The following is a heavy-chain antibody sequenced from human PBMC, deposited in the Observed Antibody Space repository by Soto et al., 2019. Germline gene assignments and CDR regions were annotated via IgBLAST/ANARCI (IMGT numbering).Heavy chain of an antibody. CDR2: INPSGGGT. D-gene: IGHD2-2*01. CDR3: ARDVSYIVGVPAAPSAYYYMDV. J-gene: IGHJ6*03. V-gene: IGHV1-46*03. CDR1: GYTFTSYY. Sequence: ASVKVSFKASGYTFTSYYMHWVRQAPGQGLEWMGIINPSGGGTSYAQKFQGRVTMTRDTSTSTVYMELSSLRSEDTAGYYCARDVSYIVGVPAAPSAYYYMDVWRKGTTVSVSS.